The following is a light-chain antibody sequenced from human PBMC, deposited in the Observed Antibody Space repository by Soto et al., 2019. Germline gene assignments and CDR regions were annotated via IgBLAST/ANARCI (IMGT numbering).Light chain of an antibody. CDR2: GAT. Sequence: EIVLTQSPGTLSLSPGERATLSCRASQSVSSSYLAWYQQKRGQAHRLLIYGATSRATGIPERFSGSGSGTDFTLTISRLEPEDFAVYYCQQYGSSPNTFGQGTKLEIK. CDR3: QQYGSSPNT. CDR1: QSVSSSY. V-gene: IGKV3-20*01. J-gene: IGKJ2*01.